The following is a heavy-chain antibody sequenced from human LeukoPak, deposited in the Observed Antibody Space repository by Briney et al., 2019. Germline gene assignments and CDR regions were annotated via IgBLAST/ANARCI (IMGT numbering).Heavy chain of an antibody. CDR2: IHTSGST. CDR1: GGSISSYY. D-gene: IGHD3-10*01. CDR3: AGGYYYGSGSYSYMDV. V-gene: IGHV4-4*07. J-gene: IGHJ6*03. Sequence: SETLSLTCTVSGGSISSYYWSWIRQPAGKGLEWIGRIHTSGSTNYNPSLKSRVIMSVDTSKNQFSLKLSSVTAADTAVYYCAGGYYYGSGSYSYMDVWGKGTTVTISS.